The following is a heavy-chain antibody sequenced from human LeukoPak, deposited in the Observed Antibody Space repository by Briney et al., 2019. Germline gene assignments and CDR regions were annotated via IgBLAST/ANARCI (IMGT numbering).Heavy chain of an antibody. CDR3: ARGIGYNSY. CDR1: GGSVSSGSYY. CDR2: IYYSGST. D-gene: IGHD5-24*01. Sequence: SETLSLTCTVSGGSVSSGSYYWSWIRQPPGKGLEWIGYIYYSGSTNYNPSLKSRVSISVDTSKNQSSLKLSSVTAADTAVYYCARGIGYNSYWGQGTLVTVSS. J-gene: IGHJ4*02. V-gene: IGHV4-61*01.